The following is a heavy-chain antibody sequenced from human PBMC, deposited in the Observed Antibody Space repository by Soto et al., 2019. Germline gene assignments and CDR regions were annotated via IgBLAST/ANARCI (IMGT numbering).Heavy chain of an antibody. D-gene: IGHD5-12*01. CDR1: GYSFTVYG. CDR3: ARGRGYSLIPVVDDAVDV. V-gene: IGHV1-18*04. J-gene: IGHJ3*01. Sequence: QVQLVQSGGEVKKPGASVKVSCKASGYSFTVYGINWVRQAPGQGPEWLGRITTYNGDTNYAQNFQGRLTMTTDTSTGTTYRELRSLRSDDTAVYYCARGRGYSLIPVVDDAVDVWGQGTLVTVSS. CDR2: ITTYNGDT.